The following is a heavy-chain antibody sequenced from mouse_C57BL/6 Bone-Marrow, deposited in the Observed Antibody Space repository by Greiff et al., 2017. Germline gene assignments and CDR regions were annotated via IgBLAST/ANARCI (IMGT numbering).Heavy chain of an antibody. CDR1: GFTFSDAW. V-gene: IGHV6-6*01. D-gene: IGHD2-4*01. J-gene: IGHJ1*03. CDR3: TRRHPIYYDCDGDFDV. CDR2: IRNKANNHAT. Sequence: EVQRVESGGGLVQPGGSMKLSCAASGFTFSDAWMDWVRQSPEKGLEWVAEIRNKANNHATYYAESVKGRFTISRYDSKSSVYLQMNSLRAEDTGIYYCTRRHPIYYDCDGDFDVWGTGTTVTVSS.